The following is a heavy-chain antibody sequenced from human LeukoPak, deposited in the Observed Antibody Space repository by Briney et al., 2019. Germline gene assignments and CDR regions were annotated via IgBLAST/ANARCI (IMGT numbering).Heavy chain of an antibody. CDR3: AKALYDSTGDGY. CDR1: GFTFSNFG. D-gene: IGHD7-27*01. J-gene: IGHJ4*02. CDR2: VDASGRNT. V-gene: IGHV3-23*01. Sequence: TGGSLRLSCAASGFTFSNFGMAWVRQAPGKGLEWVSAVDASGRNTHYAGSVKGRFSISRDNSKNTLILQMNSLRVEDTAVYYCAKALYDSTGDGYWGQGTLVTIS.